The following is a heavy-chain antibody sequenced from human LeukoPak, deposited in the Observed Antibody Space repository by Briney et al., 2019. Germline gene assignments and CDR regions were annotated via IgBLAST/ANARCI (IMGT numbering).Heavy chain of an antibody. V-gene: IGHV4-61*02. CDR1: GGSISSGSYY. CDR2: IYTSGST. Sequence: SQTLSLTCTVSGGSISSGSYYWSWIRQPAGKGLEWIGRIYTSGSTNYNPSLKSRVTISVDTSKNQFSLKLSSVTAADTAVYYCARDLMGAVPAAPRGDAFDIWGQGTMVTVSS. D-gene: IGHD2-2*01. CDR3: ARDLMGAVPAAPRGDAFDI. J-gene: IGHJ3*02.